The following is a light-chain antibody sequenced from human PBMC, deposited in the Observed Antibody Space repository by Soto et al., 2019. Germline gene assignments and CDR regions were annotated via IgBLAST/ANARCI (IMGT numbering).Light chain of an antibody. Sequence: IQTTKSPTPLSPSLGVTYTITRRASQSVSTWMGWYQQTPGKAPELLMYDASTLESGVPSRFSGSRSGTEFTLTISSLQPDDYATYYCQQYKSYSPLTFGGGTKVDIK. CDR3: QQYKSYSPLT. CDR1: QSVSTW. CDR2: DAS. V-gene: IGKV1-5*01. J-gene: IGKJ4*01.